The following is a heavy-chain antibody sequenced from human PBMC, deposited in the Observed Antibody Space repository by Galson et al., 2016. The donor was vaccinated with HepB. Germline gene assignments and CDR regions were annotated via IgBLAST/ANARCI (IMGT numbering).Heavy chain of an antibody. J-gene: IGHJ6*02. Sequence: SLRLSCAGTGFTFSTYAMSWVRQAPGKRLEWVSAISGSGDTTYYADSVKGRFSISRDNSKNTLYLQMNSLRAEDTALYYCARGRGYSGYASYYGMDVWGQGTTVTVSS. CDR2: ISGSGDTT. CDR1: GFTFSTYA. V-gene: IGHV3-23*01. D-gene: IGHD5-12*01. CDR3: ARGRGYSGYASYYGMDV.